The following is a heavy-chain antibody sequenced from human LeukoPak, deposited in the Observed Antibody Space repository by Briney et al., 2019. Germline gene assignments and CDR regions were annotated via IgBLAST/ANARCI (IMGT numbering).Heavy chain of an antibody. CDR1: GYTFTSYA. Sequence: ASVKVSCKASGYTFTSYAMNWVRQAPGQGLEWMGWINTNTGSPTYAQGFTGRFVFSLDTSVSTAYLQIFSLKADDTAIYYCARPLGYDFWNGYSYFDYWGQGTLVTVSS. D-gene: IGHD3-3*01. J-gene: IGHJ4*02. CDR2: INTNTGSP. V-gene: IGHV7-4-1*01. CDR3: ARPLGYDFWNGYSYFDY.